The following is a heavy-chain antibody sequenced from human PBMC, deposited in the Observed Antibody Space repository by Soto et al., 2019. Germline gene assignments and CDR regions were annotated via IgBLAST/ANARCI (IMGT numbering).Heavy chain of an antibody. Sequence: ASVEVSCKASGYTFTNSGISWVRHSPGQGLEWMGWIGVYNGHTKYAQKLQGRVTMTTDTSTSPAYMELRSLKSDDTAVYYCAREHDYGRSGYLLVRYYFGMDVWVQGTTVTVSS. CDR2: IGVYNGHT. CDR1: GYTFTNSG. D-gene: IGHD3-22*01. V-gene: IGHV1-18*01. CDR3: AREHDYGRSGYLLVRYYFGMDV. J-gene: IGHJ6*02.